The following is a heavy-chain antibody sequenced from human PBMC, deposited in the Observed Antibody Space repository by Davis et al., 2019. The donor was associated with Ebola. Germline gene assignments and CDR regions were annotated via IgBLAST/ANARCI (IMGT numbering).Heavy chain of an antibody. CDR2: IYYSGST. CDR3: ARGIMVYAIGWFDP. D-gene: IGHD2-8*01. J-gene: IGHJ5*02. CDR1: GGSISSGGYY. V-gene: IGHV4-61*08. Sequence: PSETLSLTCTVSGGSISSGGYYWSWIRQHPGKGLEWIGYIYYSGSTNYNPSLKSRVTISVDTSKNQFSLKLSSVTAADTAVYYCARGIMVYAIGWFDPWGQGTLVTVSS.